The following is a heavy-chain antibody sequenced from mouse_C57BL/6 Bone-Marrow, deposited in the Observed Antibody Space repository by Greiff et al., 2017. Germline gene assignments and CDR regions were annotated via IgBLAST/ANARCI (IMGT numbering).Heavy chain of an antibody. Sequence: LVESGPELVKPGASVKISCKASGYAFSSSWMNWVKQRPGKGLEWLGRLYPGDGDTNYNGKFKGKATLTADKSSSTAYMQLSSLTSEDYAVYFCARGGGNYEYFDVWGTGTTVTVAS. CDR3: ARGGGNYEYFDV. V-gene: IGHV1-82*01. CDR2: LYPGDGDT. J-gene: IGHJ1*03. CDR1: GYAFSSSW. D-gene: IGHD2-1*01.